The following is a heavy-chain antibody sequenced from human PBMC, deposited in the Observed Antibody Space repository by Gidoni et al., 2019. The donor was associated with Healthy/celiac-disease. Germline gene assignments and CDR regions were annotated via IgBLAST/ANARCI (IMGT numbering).Heavy chain of an antibody. CDR3: ARGRKETGYCRKGWFDP. J-gene: IGHJ5*02. D-gene: IGHD6-25*01. CDR1: GGSFSGYY. CDR2: INHSGST. V-gene: IGHV4-34*01. Sequence: QVQLQQWGAGLLKPSETLSRTCAVYGGSFSGYYWRWIRQPQGKGLEWIGEINHSGSTNYNPSLKSRVTISVDSSKNQFSLKLSSVTAADTAVYYCARGRKETGYCRKGWFDPWGQGTLVTVSS.